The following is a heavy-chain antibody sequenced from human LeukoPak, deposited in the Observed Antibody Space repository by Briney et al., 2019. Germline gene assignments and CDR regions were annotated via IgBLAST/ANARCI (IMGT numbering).Heavy chain of an antibody. D-gene: IGHD3-22*01. CDR3: ARDADYYDSSGYFYYFDY. CDR1: GYIFTSYY. J-gene: IGHJ4*02. CDR2: INPSAGST. Sequence: ASVKVSCKASGYIFTSYYMYWVRQAPGQGLEWMGVINPSAGSTTYAQRFQGRVTMTRDTSTSTVYMELRSLRSDDTAVYYCARDADYYDSSGYFYYFDYWGQGTLVTVSS. V-gene: IGHV1-46*01.